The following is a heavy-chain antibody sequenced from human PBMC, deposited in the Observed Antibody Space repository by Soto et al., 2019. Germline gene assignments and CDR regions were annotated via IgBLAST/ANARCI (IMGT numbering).Heavy chain of an antibody. D-gene: IGHD6-19*01. Sequence: AGSLELSSVASGFMFDSYAMNWVRQAPGKGLEWVSYISPGGDRIYYAESLKGRITISRDNARNSLSLQMNILSDEDTAVYYCTKSADSAGWGVDFWGQGTLVTVSS. V-gene: IGHV3-48*02. CDR3: TKSADSAGWGVDF. J-gene: IGHJ4*02. CDR2: ISPGGDRI. CDR1: GFMFDSYA.